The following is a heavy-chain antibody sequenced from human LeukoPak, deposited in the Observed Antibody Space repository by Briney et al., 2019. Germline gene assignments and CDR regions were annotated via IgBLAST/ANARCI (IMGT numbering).Heavy chain of an antibody. V-gene: IGHV3-53*01. CDR1: GVNVTRNS. Sequence: GGSLRLSCAASGVNVTRNSMSWVRQAPAKGLEWVSVIYIGESTHYIDSVKGRFTISRDSSKNTLYLQMNSLRVEDTAVYYCVRSGLPRRGQILFAYYMDVWGKGATVSVSS. J-gene: IGHJ6*03. D-gene: IGHD2-15*01. CDR2: IYIGEST. CDR3: VRSGLPRRGQILFAYYMDV.